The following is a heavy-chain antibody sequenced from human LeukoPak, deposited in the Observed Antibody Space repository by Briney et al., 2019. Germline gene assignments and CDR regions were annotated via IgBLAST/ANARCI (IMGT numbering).Heavy chain of an antibody. CDR1: GGSINITNW. J-gene: IGHJ3*02. V-gene: IGHV4-4*02. Sequence: SENPSLTCAVSGGSINITNWWGWVRQPPGKGLEWIGEIHHTGGTNYNPSLKSRVTISLEKSKNQFSVKLSSVTAADTAVYYCAREHIAADTRDAFDIWGQGTMVTVSS. CDR3: AREHIAADTRDAFDI. D-gene: IGHD6-13*01. CDR2: IHHTGGT.